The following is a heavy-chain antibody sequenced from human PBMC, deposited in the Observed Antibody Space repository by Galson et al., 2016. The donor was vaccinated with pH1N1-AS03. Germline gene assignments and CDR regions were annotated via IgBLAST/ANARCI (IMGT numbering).Heavy chain of an antibody. J-gene: IGHJ5*02. V-gene: IGHV4-38-2*01. D-gene: IGHD6-6*01. CDR3: ARGQLDNWFDP. CDR1: GSSIISDNY. Sequence: SETLSLTCGVSGSSIISDNYWGWIRQPPERGLEWIGSIYHGGTTYYNPSLKSRVTVSVDTSKNQFSLKLSSVTAADTAVYYGARGQLDNWFDPWGQGPLVTVSS. CDR2: IYHGGTT.